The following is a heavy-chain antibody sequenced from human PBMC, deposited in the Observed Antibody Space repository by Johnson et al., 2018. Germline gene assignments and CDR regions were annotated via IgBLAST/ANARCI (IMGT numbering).Heavy chain of an antibody. CDR2: ISYDGDNK. J-gene: IGHJ4*02. V-gene: IGHV3-30*18. CDR3: AKDRKNVYSSPTGLGDY. CDR1: GFTFTTYG. D-gene: IGHD6-13*01. Sequence: QVQLVQSGGGEVQPGRSLRLSCATSGFTFTTYGIHWVRQAPGKGLEWVAVISYDGDNKFYADSVKGRFTISRDTSRNTVYLQMNSLRPEDTAIYYCAKDRKNVYSSPTGLGDYWGQGTLVTVSS.